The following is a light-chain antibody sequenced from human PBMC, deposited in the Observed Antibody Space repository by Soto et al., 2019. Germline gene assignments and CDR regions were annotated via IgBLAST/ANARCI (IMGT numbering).Light chain of an antibody. CDR1: QSINSKS. J-gene: IGKJ3*01. CDR2: NTS. Sequence: EIVLTQSPGTLSLSPGEGATVSCRVSQSINSKSLVWYQRKFGQAPRLLIYNTSSRATGIPDRFSGSGSGTDFTLSISRLETDDSAVYYCQQYGGSPFTFGPGTKVDIK. V-gene: IGKV3-20*01. CDR3: QQYGGSPFT.